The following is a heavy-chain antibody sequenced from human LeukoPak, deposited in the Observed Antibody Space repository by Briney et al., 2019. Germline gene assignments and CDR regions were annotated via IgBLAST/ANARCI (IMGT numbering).Heavy chain of an antibody. CDR3: ARSYSGYDFFWFDP. V-gene: IGHV4-59*01. D-gene: IGHD5-12*01. CDR1: GGSMNNYY. CDR2: IYYSGST. Sequence: SETLCLTCTVSGGSMNNYYWSWIRQPPGKGLEWIGYIYYSGSTNYSPSLKSRVTISVDTSKNQLSLNLISVTTADTALYYCARSYSGYDFFWFDPWGQGTLVTVSS. J-gene: IGHJ5*02.